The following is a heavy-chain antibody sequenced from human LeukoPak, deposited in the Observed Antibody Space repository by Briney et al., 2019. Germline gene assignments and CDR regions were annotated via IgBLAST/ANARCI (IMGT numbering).Heavy chain of an antibody. CDR3: ARDRGYSSRQWGAFDI. D-gene: IGHD6-19*01. Sequence: SGGSLRLSCAASGFTFSTYSMNWVRQAPGKGLEWVSYISSSSSTIYYADSVKGRFTISRDNAKNSLYLQMNSLRAEDTAVYYCARDRGYSSRQWGAFDIWGQGTMVTVSS. J-gene: IGHJ3*02. CDR1: GFTFSTYS. V-gene: IGHV3-48*04. CDR2: ISSSSSTI.